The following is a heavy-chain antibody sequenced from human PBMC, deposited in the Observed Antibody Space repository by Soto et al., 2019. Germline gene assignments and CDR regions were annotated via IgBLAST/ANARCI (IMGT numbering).Heavy chain of an antibody. V-gene: IGHV4-34*01. D-gene: IGHD4-17*01. CDR1: GGSFSGYY. CDR3: ARERLDYGDYLNWFDP. Sequence: QVQLQQWGAGLLKPSETLSLTCAVYGGSFSGYYWSWIRQPPGKGLEWIGEINHSGSTNYNPSLKSRVTISVDTSKNQFSLKLSSVTAADTAVYYCARERLDYGDYLNWFDPWGQGTLVTVSS. CDR2: INHSGST. J-gene: IGHJ5*02.